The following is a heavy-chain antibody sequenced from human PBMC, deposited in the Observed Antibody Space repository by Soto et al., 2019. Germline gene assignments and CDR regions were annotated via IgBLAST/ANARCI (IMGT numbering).Heavy chain of an antibody. D-gene: IGHD2-21*01. CDR2: IKEDGSER. CDR3: ASARHIGP. Sequence: GGSLRLSCAASGFTFSNYWMCWVRQAPGKGLEWVANIKEDGSERNYVDSVKGRFTISRDNAENSLYPQMNSLRAEDTAVYYCASARHIGPWGQGTLVTVSS. J-gene: IGHJ5*02. CDR1: GFTFSNYW. V-gene: IGHV3-7*01.